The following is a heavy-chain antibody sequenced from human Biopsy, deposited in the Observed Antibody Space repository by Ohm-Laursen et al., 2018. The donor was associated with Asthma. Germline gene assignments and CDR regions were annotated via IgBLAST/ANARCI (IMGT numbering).Heavy chain of an antibody. Sequence: SDTLSLTCAVYGGSFSGHYWTWIRQHPGKGLEWIGFLYYSGSTYYNPSLNSRVSISIDTSKNQFSLKLSSVTAADTAVYYCARAQDYYDSRGYYRSFDYWGQGTLVTVSS. CDR3: ARAQDYYDSRGYYRSFDY. D-gene: IGHD3-22*01. CDR2: LYYSGST. J-gene: IGHJ4*02. CDR1: GGSFSGHY. V-gene: IGHV4-31*11.